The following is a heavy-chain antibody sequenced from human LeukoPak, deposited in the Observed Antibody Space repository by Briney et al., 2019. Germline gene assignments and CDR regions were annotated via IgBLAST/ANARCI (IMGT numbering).Heavy chain of an antibody. CDR2: ISYDGSNK. V-gene: IGHV3-30*18. CDR1: GFTFSSYG. D-gene: IGHD2-15*01. J-gene: IGHJ1*01. Sequence: GRSLRLSCAASGFTFSSYGMHWVRQAPGKGLEWVAVISYDGSNKYYADSVKGRFTISRDNFKNTLYLQMNSLRAEDTAVYYCAKDQGVVVVADPSEVYFQHWGQGTLVTVSS. CDR3: AKDQGVVVVADPSEVYFQH.